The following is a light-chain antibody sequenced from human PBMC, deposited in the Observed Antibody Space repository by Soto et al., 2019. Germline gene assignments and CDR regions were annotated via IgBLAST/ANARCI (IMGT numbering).Light chain of an antibody. J-gene: IGKJ4*01. CDR1: QSVSSSY. V-gene: IGKV3-20*01. Sequence: EIVLTQSPGTLSLSPGERATLSCRASQSVSSSYSAWFQQKPGQAPSLLIYDATRRATGIPDRFSGSGSGTDFTLTISRLEPEDFAVYYCQQYGSSPFTFGGGTKVEIK. CDR2: DAT. CDR3: QQYGSSPFT.